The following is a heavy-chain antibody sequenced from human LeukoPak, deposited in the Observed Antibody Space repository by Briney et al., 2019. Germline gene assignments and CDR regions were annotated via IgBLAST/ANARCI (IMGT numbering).Heavy chain of an antibody. CDR3: ARDLIALY. CDR1: GFTVSSNY. V-gene: IGHV3-53*01. Sequence: GGSLRPSCAASGFTVSSNYMSSVSQPPGKGLEWVSVIYSGGSTYYADSVKGRFTISRDNSKNTLYLQMNSLRAEDKAVYYCARDLIALYWGQGTLVTVSS. CDR2: IYSGGST. D-gene: IGHD6-13*01. J-gene: IGHJ4*02.